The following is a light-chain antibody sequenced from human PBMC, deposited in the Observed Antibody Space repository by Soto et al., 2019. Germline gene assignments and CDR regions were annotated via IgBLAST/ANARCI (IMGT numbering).Light chain of an antibody. V-gene: IGKV3-15*01. CDR2: RAS. J-gene: IGKJ5*01. CDR1: QNIYSN. Sequence: IVMTQSPATLSVSPGERATLSCRASQNIYSNVAWYQQRPGQAPRLLIYRASTRATGIPARFSGSGSGTEFTLTISSLQSEDFTVYSCLQYHNLWAFGQGTRLENK. CDR3: LQYHNLWA.